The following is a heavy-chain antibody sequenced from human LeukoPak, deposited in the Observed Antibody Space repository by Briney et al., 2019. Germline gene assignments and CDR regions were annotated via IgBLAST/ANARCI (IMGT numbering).Heavy chain of an antibody. CDR1: GFTFSSYA. CDR3: AKDLTLWFGEAPGFNP. Sequence: GGSLRLSCAASGFTFSSYAMSWVRQAPGKGLEWVSAISGSGGSTYYADSVKGRFTISRDNSKNTLYLQMNSLRAEDTAVYYCAKDLTLWFGEAPGFNPWGQGTLVTVSS. V-gene: IGHV3-23*01. J-gene: IGHJ5*02. CDR2: ISGSGGST. D-gene: IGHD3-10*01.